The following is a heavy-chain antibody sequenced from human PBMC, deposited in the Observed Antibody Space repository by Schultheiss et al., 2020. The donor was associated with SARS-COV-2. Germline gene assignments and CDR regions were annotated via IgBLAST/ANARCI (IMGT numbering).Heavy chain of an antibody. CDR2: ISSSSSYI. J-gene: IGHJ4*02. D-gene: IGHD2-2*01. CDR1: GFTLSSYS. CDR3: APYQPLTTPSDY. Sequence: GGSLRLSCAASGFTLSSYSMNWVRQAPGKGLEWVSSISSSSSYIYYADSVKGRFTISRDNAKNSLYLQMNSLRAEDTAVYYCAPYQPLTTPSDYWGQGTLVTVSS. V-gene: IGHV3-21*01.